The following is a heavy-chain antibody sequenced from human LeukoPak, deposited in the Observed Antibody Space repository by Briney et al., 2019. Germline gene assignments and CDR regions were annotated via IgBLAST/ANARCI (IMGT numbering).Heavy chain of an antibody. V-gene: IGHV3-7*01. D-gene: IGHD4-23*01. Sequence: PGGSLRLSCAVSGFTLSTYSMSWVRQTPRKGLEWVACIKEDGSEKYYVNSVKVRFTISRDNVKNSIYLQMNSLRGEDTAVYYCVRDGRWPLVGDYWGQGTLVTVSS. CDR3: VRDGRWPLVGDY. CDR2: IKEDGSEK. CDR1: GFTLSTYS. J-gene: IGHJ4*02.